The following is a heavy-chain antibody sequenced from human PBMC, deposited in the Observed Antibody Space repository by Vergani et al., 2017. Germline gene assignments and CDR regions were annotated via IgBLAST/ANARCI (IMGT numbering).Heavy chain of an antibody. CDR3: ARYRGGIYSSGWRQAHDY. V-gene: IGHV3-21*01. D-gene: IGHD6-19*01. Sequence: EVQLVESGGGLVKPGGSLRLSCAASGFTFSSYSMNWVRQAPGKGLEWVSSISSSSSYIYYEDSVKGRFTISRDNAKNSLYLQMNSLRAEDTAVYYCARYRGGIYSSGWRQAHDYWGQGTLVTVSS. CDR1: GFTFSSYS. J-gene: IGHJ4*02. CDR2: ISSSSSYI.